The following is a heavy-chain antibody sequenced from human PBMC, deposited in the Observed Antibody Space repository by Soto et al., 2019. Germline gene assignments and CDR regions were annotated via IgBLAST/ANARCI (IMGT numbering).Heavy chain of an antibody. D-gene: IGHD7-27*01. Sequence: GGSLRLSCAASGFTFSSYDMHWVRQATGKGLEWVSAIGTAGDTYYPGSVKGRFTISRENAKNSLYLQMNSLRAEDTAVYYCAGGLTGGVNFDYWGQGTLVTVSS. V-gene: IGHV3-13*01. CDR3: AGGLTGGVNFDY. CDR1: GFTFSSYD. CDR2: IGTAGDT. J-gene: IGHJ4*02.